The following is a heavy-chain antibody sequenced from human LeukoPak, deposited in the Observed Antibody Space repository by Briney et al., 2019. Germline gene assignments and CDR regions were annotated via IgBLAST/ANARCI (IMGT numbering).Heavy chain of an antibody. CDR2: INPSGGST. J-gene: IGHJ4*02. CDR1: GYTFTSYY. V-gene: IGHV1-46*01. D-gene: IGHD4/OR15-4a*01. Sequence: SVKVSCKASGYTFTSYYLHWVRQAPGQGLEWMGIINPSGGSTSYAQKFQGRVTMTRHMSTSTVYMELSSLRSEDTAVYFCARGEWLLTSGCNFWGQGTVVSVSS. CDR3: ARGEWLLTSGCNF.